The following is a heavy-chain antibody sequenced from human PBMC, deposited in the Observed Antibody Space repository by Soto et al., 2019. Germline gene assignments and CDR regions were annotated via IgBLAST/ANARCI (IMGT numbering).Heavy chain of an antibody. CDR3: AREGYDFWSGYSGYYYYYGMDV. Sequence: QVQLVQSGAEVKKPGSSVKVSCKASGGTFSSYAISWVRQAPGQGLEWMGGIIPIFGTANYAQKFQGRVTITADESTSTAYMDLSSLRSEDTAVYYCAREGYDFWSGYSGYYYYYGMDVWGQGTTVTVSS. CDR2: IIPIFGTA. V-gene: IGHV1-69*01. D-gene: IGHD3-3*01. J-gene: IGHJ6*02. CDR1: GGTFSSYA.